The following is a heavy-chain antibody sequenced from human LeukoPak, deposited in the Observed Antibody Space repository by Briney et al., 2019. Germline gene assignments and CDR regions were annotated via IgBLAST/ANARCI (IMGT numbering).Heavy chain of an antibody. CDR3: ARDLIGGNAYAY. CDR1: GFTFSSYS. V-gene: IGHV3-48*01. J-gene: IGHJ4*02. D-gene: IGHD2-15*01. CDR2: VTSSSRTI. Sequence: GGSLRLSCAASGFTFSSYSMNWVRQAPGKGPEWIAYVTSSSRTIYYADSVKGRFTISRDNAKSSLYLQLDSLRAEDTAVYYCARDLIGGNAYAYGGQGALATVPS.